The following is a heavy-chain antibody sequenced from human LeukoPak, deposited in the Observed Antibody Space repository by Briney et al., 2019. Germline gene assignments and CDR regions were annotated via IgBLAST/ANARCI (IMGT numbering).Heavy chain of an antibody. V-gene: IGHV3-23*01. J-gene: IGHJ5*02. CDR3: AKCGGTCWGSWFDP. CDR2: ISGSGGST. Sequence: PGGSLRLSCAASGFTFNIYAMSWVRQAPGKGLEWVSAISGSGGSTYYADSVKGRFTISRDSSKNTLYLQMNSLRAEDTAVYYCAKCGGTCWGSWFDPWGQGTLVTVSS. D-gene: IGHD2-15*01. CDR1: GFTFNIYA.